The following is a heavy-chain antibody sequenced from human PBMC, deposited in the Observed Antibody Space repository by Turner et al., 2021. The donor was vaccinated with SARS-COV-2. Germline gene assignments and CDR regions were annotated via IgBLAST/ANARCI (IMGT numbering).Heavy chain of an antibody. CDR1: RGSFSGYY. CDR2: INHSGST. J-gene: IGHJ4*02. D-gene: IGHD5-18*01. V-gene: IGHV4-34*01. Sequence: QVQLQQWGAGLLKPSETLSLTCAVYRGSFSGYYWSWIRQPPGKGLEWIGEINHSGSTNYNPSIKSRVTISVDTSKNQFSLKLSSVTAADTAVYYCARGGGYSYGALDYWGQGTLVTVSS. CDR3: ARGGGYSYGALDY.